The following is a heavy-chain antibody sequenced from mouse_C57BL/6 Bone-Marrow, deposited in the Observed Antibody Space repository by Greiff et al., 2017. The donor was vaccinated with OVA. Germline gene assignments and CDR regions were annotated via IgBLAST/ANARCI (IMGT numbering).Heavy chain of an antibody. V-gene: IGHV14-4*01. CDR1: GFNIKDDY. D-gene: IGHD2-5*01. Sequence: VQLQQSGAELVRPGASVKLSCTASGFNIKDDYMHWVKQRPEQGLEWIGWIDPENGDTEYASKFQGKATITADTSSNTAYLQLSSLTSEDTAVYYCTAYYSNYRFAWFAYWGQRTLVTVSA. CDR3: TAYYSNYRFAWFAY. CDR2: IDPENGDT. J-gene: IGHJ3*01.